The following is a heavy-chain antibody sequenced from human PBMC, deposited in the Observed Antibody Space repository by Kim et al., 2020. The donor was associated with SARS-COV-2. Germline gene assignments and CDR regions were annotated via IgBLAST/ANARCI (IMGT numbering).Heavy chain of an antibody. Sequence: SETLSLTCTVSGGSISSGGYYWSWIRQHPGKGLEWIGYIYYSGSTYYNPSLKSRVTISVDTSKNQFSLKLSSVTAADTAVYYCARDSGLRFLEWTSPYGMDVWGQGTTVTVSS. CDR2: IYYSGST. J-gene: IGHJ6*02. CDR1: GGSISSGGYY. D-gene: IGHD3-3*01. V-gene: IGHV4-31*03. CDR3: ARDSGLRFLEWTSPYGMDV.